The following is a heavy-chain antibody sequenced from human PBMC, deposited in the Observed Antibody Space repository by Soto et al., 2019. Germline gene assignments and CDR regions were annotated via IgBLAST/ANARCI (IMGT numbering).Heavy chain of an antibody. CDR1: GFTFSSYW. Sequence: GGSLRLSCAASGFTFSSYWMHWVRQAPGKGLVWVSRINSDGSSTNYADSVKGGFTISRDNAKNTLYLQMNSLRAEDKAVYYCARLPSRYIWGSYRNDYWGQGTLVTVSS. CDR3: ARLPSRYIWGSYRNDY. D-gene: IGHD3-16*02. CDR2: INSDGSST. J-gene: IGHJ4*02. V-gene: IGHV3-74*01.